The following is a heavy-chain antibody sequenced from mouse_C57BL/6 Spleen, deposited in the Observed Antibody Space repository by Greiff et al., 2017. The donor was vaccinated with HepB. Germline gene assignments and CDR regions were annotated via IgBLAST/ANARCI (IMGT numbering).Heavy chain of an antibody. D-gene: IGHD2-5*01. V-gene: IGHV5-9-1*02. J-gene: IGHJ3*01. CDR2: ISSGGDYI. CDR3: TREGDSNYPAFAY. CDR1: GFTFSSYA. Sequence: EVKVEESGEGLVKPGGSLKLSCAASGFTFSSYAMSWVRQTPEKRLEWVAYISSGGDYIYYADTVKGRFTISRDNARNTLYLQMSSLKSEDTAMYYCTREGDSNYPAFAYWGQGTLVTVSA.